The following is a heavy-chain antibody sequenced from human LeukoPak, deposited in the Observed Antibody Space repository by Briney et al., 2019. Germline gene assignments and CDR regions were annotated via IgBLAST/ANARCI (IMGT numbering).Heavy chain of an antibody. D-gene: IGHD5-18*01. CDR2: ISSSSSTI. CDR3: ARDQSYGYSYGTDAFDI. J-gene: IGHJ3*02. CDR1: GFTFSSYS. Sequence: GGSLRLSCAASGFTFSSYSMNWVRQAPGKGLEWVSCISSSSSTIYYADSVKGRFTISRDNAKNSLYLQMNSLRAEDTAVYYCARDQSYGYSYGTDAFDIWGQGTMVTVSS. V-gene: IGHV3-48*04.